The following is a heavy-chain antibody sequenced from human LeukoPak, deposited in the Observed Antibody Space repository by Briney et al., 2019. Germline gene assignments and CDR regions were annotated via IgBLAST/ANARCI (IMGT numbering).Heavy chain of an antibody. D-gene: IGHD2-21*02. V-gene: IGHV3-23*01. CDR2: ISGSGGST. Sequence: PGGSLRLSCAASGFTFSSYGMSWVRQAPGKGLEWVSAISGSGGSTYYADSVKGRFTISGDNSKNTLYLQMNSLRAEDTAVYYCASIVVVTAIRDWGQGTLVTVSS. CDR3: ASIVVVTAIRD. CDR1: GFTFSSYG. J-gene: IGHJ4*02.